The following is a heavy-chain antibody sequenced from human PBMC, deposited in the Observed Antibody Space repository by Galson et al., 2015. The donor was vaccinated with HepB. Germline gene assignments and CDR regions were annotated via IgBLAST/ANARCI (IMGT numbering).Heavy chain of an antibody. CDR1: GFSLSTSGVT. CDR2: IHWDDDN. Sequence: PALVKPTQTLTLTCTLSGFSLSTSGVTVGWIRQPPGKALEWLAFIHWDDDNDRRTSLRNRLSISTDTSKTQVVLTLTNIGPEDAGTYYCAHRTRYSNTWWSGHYFDSWGQGTLVTVSS. D-gene: IGHD6-13*01. J-gene: IGHJ4*02. CDR3: AHRTRYSNTWWSGHYFDS. V-gene: IGHV2-5*02.